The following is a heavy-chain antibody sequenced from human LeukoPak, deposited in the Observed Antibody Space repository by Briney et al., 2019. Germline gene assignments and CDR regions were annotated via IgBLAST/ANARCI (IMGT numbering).Heavy chain of an antibody. CDR1: GFTFSSYW. CDR2: IKSDGSST. V-gene: IGHV3-74*01. D-gene: IGHD3-22*01. CDR3: VRYYSSDWTGFDY. J-gene: IGHJ4*02. Sequence: GGPLRLSCAASGFTFSSYWMHWVRQAPGKGLVWVSRIKSDGSSTSYGDSVKGRFTISRDNAKNTLYLQMNSLRAEDTAMYYCVRYYSSDWTGFDYWGQGTLVTVSS.